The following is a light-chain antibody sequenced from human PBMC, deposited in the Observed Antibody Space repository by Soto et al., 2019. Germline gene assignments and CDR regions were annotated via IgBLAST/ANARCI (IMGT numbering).Light chain of an antibody. V-gene: IGKV3-20*01. CDR1: QSVSNNY. CDR3: QQYGSSPIT. CDR2: GAS. Sequence: EIVLSQSPCALSLSPGERATLSCRASQSVSNNYLAWYQQKPGQAPRLLIYGASNRATGIPDRFSGSGSGTDFTLTISRLEPEDFAVYYCQQYGSSPITFGQGTRLAIK. J-gene: IGKJ5*01.